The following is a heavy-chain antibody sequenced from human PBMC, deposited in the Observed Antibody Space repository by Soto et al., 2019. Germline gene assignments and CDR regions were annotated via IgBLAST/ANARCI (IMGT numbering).Heavy chain of an antibody. J-gene: IGHJ6*02. D-gene: IGHD3-22*01. CDR1: GFTFSSYS. CDR2: ISSSSSYI. V-gene: IGHV3-21*01. Sequence: EVQLVESGGGLVKPGGSLRLSCAASGFTFSSYSMNWVRQAPGKGLEWVSSISSSSSYIYYADSVKGRFTISRDNAKNSLYLQMNSPRAEDTAVYYCAREDSSGYEGMDVWGQGTTVTVSS. CDR3: AREDSSGYEGMDV.